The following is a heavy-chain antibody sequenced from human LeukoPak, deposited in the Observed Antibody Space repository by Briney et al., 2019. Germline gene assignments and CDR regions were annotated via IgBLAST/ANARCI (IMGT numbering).Heavy chain of an antibody. V-gene: IGHV4-34*01. CDR3: ARRVFYGLVRQPHDY. D-gene: IGHD6-19*01. CDR2: INHSGST. J-gene: IGHJ4*02. CDR1: GGSFSGYY. Sequence: PSETLSLPCAVYGGSFSGYYWSWIRQPPAKGLEWIGEINHSGSTNYNPSLKSRGTISVDTTKNQFSLKLSSVTAADTAVYYCARRVFYGLVRQPHDYWGQGTLVTVSS.